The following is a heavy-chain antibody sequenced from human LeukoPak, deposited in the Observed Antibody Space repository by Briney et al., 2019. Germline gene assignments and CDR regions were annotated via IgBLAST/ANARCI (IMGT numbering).Heavy chain of an antibody. Sequence: SVKVSCKASGGTFSSYAISWVRQAPGQGPEWMGGIIPIFGTANYAQRFQGRVTITTDESTSTAYMELSSLRSEDTAVYYCARSAYCGGDCYSSILDYWGQGTLVTVSS. D-gene: IGHD2-21*02. CDR1: GGTFSSYA. V-gene: IGHV1-69*05. CDR2: IIPIFGTA. J-gene: IGHJ4*02. CDR3: ARSAYCGGDCYSSILDY.